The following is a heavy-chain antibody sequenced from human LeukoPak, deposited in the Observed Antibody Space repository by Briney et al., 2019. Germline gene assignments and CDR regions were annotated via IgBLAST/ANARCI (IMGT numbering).Heavy chain of an antibody. CDR2: IKYDGTEK. CDR1: GFTFSIHW. CDR3: ARDGVAAGIYFDY. Sequence: PGGSLRLSCAVSGFTFSIHWMSCVREAPGKGLSCMANIKYDGTEKHYVDSVKGRFTISRDNAKNSLYLQMNSLRAEDTAVYYCARDGVAAGIYFDYWGQGTLVTVSS. D-gene: IGHD6-13*01. J-gene: IGHJ4*02. V-gene: IGHV3-7*03.